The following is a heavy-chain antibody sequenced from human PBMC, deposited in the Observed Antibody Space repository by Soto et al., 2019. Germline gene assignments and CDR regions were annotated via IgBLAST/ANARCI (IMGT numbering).Heavy chain of an antibody. D-gene: IGHD3-10*01. Sequence: ASVKVSCKASGYTFTSYDINWVRQATGQGLEWMGWMNPNSGNTGYAQKFQGRVTMTRNTSISTAYMELSSLRSEDTAVYYCASRGSGSYYGELDYWGQGTLVTVSS. CDR2: MNPNSGNT. CDR3: ASRGSGSYYGELDY. CDR1: GYTFTSYD. V-gene: IGHV1-8*01. J-gene: IGHJ4*02.